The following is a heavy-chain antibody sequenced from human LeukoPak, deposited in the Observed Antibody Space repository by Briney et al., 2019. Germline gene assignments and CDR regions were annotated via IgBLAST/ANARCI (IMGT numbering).Heavy chain of an antibody. D-gene: IGHD3-22*01. CDR1: GFTFSTCW. CDR3: ARDTYYYNSSAFYHYYYGMDV. CDR2: IEYDGSKT. Sequence: GGSLRLSCAASGFTFSTCWMHWVRQASGKGLEWVSRIEYDGSKTKYADSVKGRFTISRDNAKNTLYLQMNSLRAEDTAVYYCARDTYYYNSSAFYHYYYGMDVWGQGTTVTVSS. V-gene: IGHV3-74*01. J-gene: IGHJ6*02.